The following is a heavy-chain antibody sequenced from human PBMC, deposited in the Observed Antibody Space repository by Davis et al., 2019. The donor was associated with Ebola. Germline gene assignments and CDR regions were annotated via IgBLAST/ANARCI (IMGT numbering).Heavy chain of an antibody. Sequence: GGSLRLSCAASGFTFSSYSMNWVRQAPGKGLEWVSSISSSSSYIYYADSVKGRFTISRDNAKNSLYLQMNSLRAEDTAVYYCARGLTYYYDSSGYYVVRGWFDPWGQGTLVTVSS. CDR1: GFTFSSYS. D-gene: IGHD3-22*01. J-gene: IGHJ5*02. CDR2: ISSSSSYI. CDR3: ARGLTYYYDSSGYYVVRGWFDP. V-gene: IGHV3-21*01.